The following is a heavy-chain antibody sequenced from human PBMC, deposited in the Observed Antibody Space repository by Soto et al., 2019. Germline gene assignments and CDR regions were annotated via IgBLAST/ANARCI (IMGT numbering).Heavy chain of an antibody. CDR1: GDSVSSDSAA. CDR3: ARGGITIFGVVITPPFGMEG. Sequence: PSQTLALTCAISGDSVSSDSAAWNWIRKSPSRGLEWLGRTYYRSKWYNDYAVSVKSRITINPDTSKNQFSLQLNSVTPEDTAVYYCARGGITIFGVVITPPFGMEGWGDGKTVNVSA. V-gene: IGHV6-1*01. D-gene: IGHD3-3*01. J-gene: IGHJ6*04. CDR2: TYYRSKWYN.